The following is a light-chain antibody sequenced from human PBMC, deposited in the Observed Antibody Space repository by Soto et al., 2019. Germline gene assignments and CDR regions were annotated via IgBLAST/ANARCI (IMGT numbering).Light chain of an antibody. V-gene: IGKV1-16*02. CDR1: QGIGNY. J-gene: IGKJ5*01. CDR2: AAS. Sequence: DLQMTQSPSSLSASVGDRVTITCRASQGIGNYLAWFQQKPGEAPKSLIYAASSLQSGVPSKFSGSGTGTDFTLTVSSLQPEDVATYYCQQYNSYPITFGQGTRLEIK. CDR3: QQYNSYPIT.